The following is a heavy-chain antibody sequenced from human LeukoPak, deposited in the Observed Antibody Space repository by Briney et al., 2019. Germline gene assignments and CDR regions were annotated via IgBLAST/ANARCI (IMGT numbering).Heavy chain of an antibody. J-gene: IGHJ4*02. CDR3: AKAPPGYSSYALPAN. Sequence: GGSLRLSCAAAGFTFSTYVMNWVRQTPGEGLEWVSAISGPGGGTYYADSVKGRFTISRDNSKNTLYLQMNSLRVEDTAIYYCAKAPPGYSSYALPANWGQGTLVTVSS. CDR2: ISGPGGGT. V-gene: IGHV3-23*01. D-gene: IGHD5-12*01. CDR1: GFTFSTYV.